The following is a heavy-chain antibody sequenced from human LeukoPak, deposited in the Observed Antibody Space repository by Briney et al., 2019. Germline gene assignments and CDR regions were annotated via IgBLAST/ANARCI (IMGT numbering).Heavy chain of an antibody. D-gene: IGHD5-24*01. CDR1: GFXFSSYW. Sequence: PGGSLRLSCAASGFXFSSYWISWVRQAPGKGLEWVANIKQDGSEKYYVDSVKGRFTISRDNAKNSLYLQMNSLRAEDTAVYYCARDQDDYTPLGYWGQGTLVTVSS. CDR2: IKQDGSEK. J-gene: IGHJ4*02. CDR3: ARDQDDYTPLGY. V-gene: IGHV3-7*04.